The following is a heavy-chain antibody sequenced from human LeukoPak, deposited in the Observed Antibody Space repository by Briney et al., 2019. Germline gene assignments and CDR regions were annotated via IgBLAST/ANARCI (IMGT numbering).Heavy chain of an antibody. CDR1: GYTFTGYY. CDR2: IKPNNGGT. CDR3: AREVITTPRGYYYHYMDV. V-gene: IGHV1-2*02. D-gene: IGHD2-15*01. Sequence: ASVKVSCKASGYTFTGYYMHWVRQAPVQGLEWMGWIKPNNGGTNYAQKVQGRVTMTRDTSISTAYMEVRRLRSDDTAVYYCAREVITTPRGYYYHYMDVRGKGTTVTVSS. J-gene: IGHJ6*03.